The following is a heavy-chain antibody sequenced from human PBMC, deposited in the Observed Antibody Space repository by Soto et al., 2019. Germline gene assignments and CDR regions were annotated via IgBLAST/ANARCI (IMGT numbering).Heavy chain of an antibody. D-gene: IGHD6-6*01. CDR1: GGSTSSYY. CDR2: IYYSGST. V-gene: IGHV4-59*01. J-gene: IGHJ5*02. Sequence: SETLSLTCTVSGGSTSSYYWSGIRQPPGKGLEWIGYIYYSGSTNYNPSLKSRVTISVDTSKNQFSLKLSSVTAADTAVYYCARGRYSSSSAPFDPWGQGTLVTVSS. CDR3: ARGRYSSSSAPFDP.